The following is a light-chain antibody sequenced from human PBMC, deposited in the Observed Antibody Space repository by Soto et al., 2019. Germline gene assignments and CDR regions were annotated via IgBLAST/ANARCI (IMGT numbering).Light chain of an antibody. Sequence: IQMTKSPYTLSASVLYIAPINCRASQSIRYWLAWFQQKAGKAPRLLIYEASRLESGVPSRISGSGSGTEFTLTISSLQPDDFATYYCQKYTSYPWKCGQGTKGDIK. CDR2: EAS. V-gene: IGKV1-5*03. CDR3: QKYTSYPWK. J-gene: IGKJ1*01. CDR1: QSIRYW.